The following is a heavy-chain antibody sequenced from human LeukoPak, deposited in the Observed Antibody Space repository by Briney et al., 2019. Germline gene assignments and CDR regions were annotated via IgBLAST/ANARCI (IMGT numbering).Heavy chain of an antibody. V-gene: IGHV3-23*01. J-gene: IGHJ4*02. CDR2: ISGSGGST. D-gene: IGHD1-26*01. CDR1: GFTFSSYA. Sequence: GGSLRLSCAASGFTFSSYAMSWVRQAPGKGLEWVSAISGSGGSTYYADSVKGRFTISGDNAKNSLYLQMNSLRAEDTAVYYCARARVGAFDYWGQGTLVTVSS. CDR3: ARARVGAFDY.